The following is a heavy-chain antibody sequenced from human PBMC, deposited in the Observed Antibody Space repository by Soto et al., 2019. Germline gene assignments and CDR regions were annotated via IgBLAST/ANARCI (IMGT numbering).Heavy chain of an antibody. Sequence: QVQLVESGGGVVQPGRSLRLSCAASGFTFSSYAMHWVHQAPGKGLEWVAVISYDGSNKYYADSVKGRFTISRDNSKNTLYLQMNSLRAEDTAVYYCARDMVTTYGMDVWGQGTTVTVSS. V-gene: IGHV3-30-3*01. CDR2: ISYDGSNK. J-gene: IGHJ6*02. CDR1: GFTFSSYA. CDR3: ARDMVTTYGMDV. D-gene: IGHD4-17*01.